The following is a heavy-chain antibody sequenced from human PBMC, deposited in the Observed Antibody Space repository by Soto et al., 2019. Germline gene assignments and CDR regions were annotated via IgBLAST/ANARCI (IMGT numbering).Heavy chain of an antibody. J-gene: IGHJ4*02. Sequence: QVQLVQSGAEVKKPGSSVKVSCKASGGTFSSYAISWVRQAPGQGLEWMGGIIPIFGTANYAQKVQGRVTSTADDSTSTANMELHSLRSEDTAVYYCARTPRDCSSTSCPGGGDYWGQGTLVTVSS. CDR3: ARTPRDCSSTSCPGGGDY. CDR1: GGTFSSYA. CDR2: IIPIFGTA. V-gene: IGHV1-69*01. D-gene: IGHD2-2*01.